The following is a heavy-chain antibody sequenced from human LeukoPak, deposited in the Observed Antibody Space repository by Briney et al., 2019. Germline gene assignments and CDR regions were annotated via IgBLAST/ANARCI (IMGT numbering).Heavy chain of an antibody. CDR1: GYSFTSYW. V-gene: IGHV5-51*01. J-gene: IGHJ2*01. CDR2: IYPGDSDT. D-gene: IGHD6-13*01. Sequence: GESLKISCKGSGYSFTSYWIGWVRQMPGKGLGWMGIIYPGDSDTRYSPSFQGQVTISADKSISTAYLQWSSLKASDTAMYYCARHISLAAAGSYWYFDLWGRGTLVTVSS. CDR3: ARHISLAAAGSYWYFDL.